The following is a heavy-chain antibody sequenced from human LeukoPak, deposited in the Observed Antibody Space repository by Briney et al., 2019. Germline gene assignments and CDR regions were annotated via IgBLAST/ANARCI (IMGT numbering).Heavy chain of an antibody. CDR3: ARWNIDSSGWYWYFQH. Sequence: PSQTLSLTCTVSGGSISSGSYYWSWIRQPAGKGLEWIGRIYTSGSTNYNPSLKSRVTISVDTSKNQFSLKLSSVTAADTAVYYCARWNIDSSGWYWYFQHWGQGTLVTVSS. D-gene: IGHD6-19*01. CDR1: GGSISSGSYY. CDR2: IYTSGST. V-gene: IGHV4-61*02. J-gene: IGHJ1*01.